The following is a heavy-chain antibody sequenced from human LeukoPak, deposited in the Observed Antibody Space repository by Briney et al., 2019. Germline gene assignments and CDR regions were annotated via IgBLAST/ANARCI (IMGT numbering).Heavy chain of an antibody. J-gene: IGHJ4*02. CDR1: GGSFSGYY. Sequence: SETLSLTCAVYGGSFSGYYWSWIRQPPGKGLEWIREINHSGSTNYNPSLKGRVTISVDTSKNQFSLKLSSVTAADTAVYYCARAIDYWGQGTLVTDSS. CDR2: INHSGST. CDR3: ARAIDY. V-gene: IGHV4-34*01.